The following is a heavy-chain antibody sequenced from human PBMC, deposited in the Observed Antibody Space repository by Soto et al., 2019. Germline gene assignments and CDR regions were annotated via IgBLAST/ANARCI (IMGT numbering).Heavy chain of an antibody. J-gene: IGHJ4*02. CDR2: IIPIFGTA. D-gene: IGHD6-13*01. CDR1: GGTFSSYA. V-gene: IGHV1-69*12. Sequence: QVQLVQSGAEVKKPGSSVKVSCKASGGTFSSYAISWVRQAPGQGLEWMGGIIPIFGTANYAQKFQGRVTSTADESTSTAYMEMSSLRSEDTDVYYCARVGPFKQLFDYWGQGTLVTVSS. CDR3: ARVGPFKQLFDY.